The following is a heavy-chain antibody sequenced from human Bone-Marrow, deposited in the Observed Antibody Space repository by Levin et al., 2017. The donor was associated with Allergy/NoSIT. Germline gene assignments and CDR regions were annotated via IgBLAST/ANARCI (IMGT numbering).Heavy chain of an antibody. V-gene: IGHV4-39*01. D-gene: IGHD5-18*01. Sequence: SQTLSLTCTVSGGSISSSSYYWGWIRQPPGKGLEWIGSIYYSGSTYYNPSLKSRVTISVDTSKNQFSLKLSSVTAADTAVYYCARHKYSYGSAPRNAFDIWGQGTMVTVSS. CDR3: ARHKYSYGSAPRNAFDI. CDR1: GGSISSSSYY. J-gene: IGHJ3*02. CDR2: IYYSGST.